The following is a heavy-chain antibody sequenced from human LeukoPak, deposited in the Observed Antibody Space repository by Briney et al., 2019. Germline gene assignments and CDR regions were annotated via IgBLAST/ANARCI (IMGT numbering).Heavy chain of an antibody. Sequence: SETLSLTCTVSGGSISSSSYYWGWVRQPPGKGLEWMGSIYYSGSTYYNPSLKSRGTISVDTSKNQFSLKLSSVTAADTAVYYCARTITMVRGVIDYWGQGTLVTVSS. CDR3: ARTITMVRGVIDY. CDR2: IYYSGST. V-gene: IGHV4-39*01. J-gene: IGHJ4*02. CDR1: GGSISSSSYY. D-gene: IGHD3-10*01.